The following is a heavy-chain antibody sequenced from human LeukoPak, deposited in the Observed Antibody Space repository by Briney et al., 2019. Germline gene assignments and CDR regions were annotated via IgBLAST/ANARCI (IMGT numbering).Heavy chain of an antibody. V-gene: IGHV3-30*04. Sequence: GGSLRLSCAASGFTFSSYAMHWVRQAPGKGLEWVAVISYDGSNKYYADSVKGRFTISRDNSKNTLYLQMNSLRAEDTAVYYCARNPARVDIIVGYDSSGYYTDYYMDVWGKGTTVTVSS. CDR3: ARNPARVDIIVGYDSSGYYTDYYMDV. J-gene: IGHJ6*03. D-gene: IGHD3-22*01. CDR1: GFTFSSYA. CDR2: ISYDGSNK.